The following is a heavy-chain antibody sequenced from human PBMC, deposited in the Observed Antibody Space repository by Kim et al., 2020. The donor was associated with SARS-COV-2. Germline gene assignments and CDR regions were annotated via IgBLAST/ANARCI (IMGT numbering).Heavy chain of an antibody. J-gene: IGHJ4*02. Sequence: SETLSLTCAVYSGSFSGFYWSWIRQPPGKGPEWIGEINHSGSTNYNPSLESRVIISIDLSKNQFSLKLTSVTAADSAMYYCARGLYCSGGSCYRAFEYWGQGTLVTVSS. CDR1: SGSFSGFY. D-gene: IGHD2-15*01. CDR2: INHSGST. CDR3: ARGLYCSGGSCYRAFEY. V-gene: IGHV4-34*01.